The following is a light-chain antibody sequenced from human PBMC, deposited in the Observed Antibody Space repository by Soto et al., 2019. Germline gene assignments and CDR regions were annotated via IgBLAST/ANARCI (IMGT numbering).Light chain of an antibody. V-gene: IGLV2-14*01. CDR2: EVN. CDR3: SSYTSSSPFV. J-gene: IGLJ1*01. Sequence: VLTQPASVSGSPGQSITISCTGTSSDVGGYNYVSWYQQHPAKAPKLMIYEVNNRPSGVSNRFSGSKSGNTASLTISGLQAEDEADYYCSSYTSSSPFVFGTGTKVTVL. CDR1: SSDVGGYNY.